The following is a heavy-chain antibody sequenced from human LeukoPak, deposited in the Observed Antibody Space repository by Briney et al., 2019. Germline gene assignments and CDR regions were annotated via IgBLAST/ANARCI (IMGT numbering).Heavy chain of an antibody. D-gene: IGHD5-18*01. CDR1: GGSFSGYY. Sequence: SETLSLTCAVYGGSFSGYYWSWIRQLPGKGLEWIGEINHSGSTNYNPSLKSRVTISVDTSKNQFSLKLSPVTAADTAVYYCARGSGYSYGTDFDYWGQGTLVTVSS. CDR3: ARGSGYSYGTDFDY. V-gene: IGHV4-34*01. J-gene: IGHJ4*02. CDR2: INHSGST.